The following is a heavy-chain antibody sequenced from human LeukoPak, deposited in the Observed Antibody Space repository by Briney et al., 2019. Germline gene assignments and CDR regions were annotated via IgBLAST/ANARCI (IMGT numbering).Heavy chain of an antibody. CDR2: IFPAFGSV. D-gene: IGHD3-10*01. Sequence: SVKVSCKASGGTFSDYAFIWVRPAPGQGLEVMGRIFPAFGSVTYAQKFHDRVTISADESTSTVFVEVNSLRFEDTAIYYCGRPYGSGNYYNLGLDYWGQGTPVTASS. CDR1: GGTFSDYA. CDR3: GRPYGSGNYYNLGLDY. J-gene: IGHJ4*02. V-gene: IGHV1-69*13.